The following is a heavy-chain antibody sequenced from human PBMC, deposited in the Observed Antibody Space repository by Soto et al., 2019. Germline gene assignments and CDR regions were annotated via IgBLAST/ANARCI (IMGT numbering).Heavy chain of an antibody. CDR1: GFTFRNYW. J-gene: IGHJ4*02. CDR3: ARGGVEPFDY. CDR2: ISDYGRV. Sequence: PGVSLRLSCAASGFTFRNYWMHWVRQAPGKGLVWVSRISDYGRVNYADSVEGRFTISRDDAKSELYLQMSSLRLEDTAVYYCARGGVEPFDYWGQGAMVTVYS. V-gene: IGHV3-74*01. D-gene: IGHD3-3*01.